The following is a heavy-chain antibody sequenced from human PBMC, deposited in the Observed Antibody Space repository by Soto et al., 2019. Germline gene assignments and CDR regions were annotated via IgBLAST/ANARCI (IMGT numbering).Heavy chain of an antibody. Sequence: EVQLLESGGGLVQPGGSLRLYCAASGFSFSTYAMSWVRQAPGKGLEWVSVISATGGSTFYADSVKGRFTVSRDNSRNTLYLQMISLRVEDTAVYYCAKDLRSSNNYYYGMDVWVQGTTVTVSS. D-gene: IGHD2-8*01. V-gene: IGHV3-23*01. CDR2: ISATGGST. CDR3: AKDLRSSNNYYYGMDV. J-gene: IGHJ6*02. CDR1: GFSFSTYA.